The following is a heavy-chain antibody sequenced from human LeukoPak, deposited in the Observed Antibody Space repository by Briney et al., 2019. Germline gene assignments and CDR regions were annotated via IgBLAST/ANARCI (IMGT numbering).Heavy chain of an antibody. CDR3: AREILKSSYYYGSGSYPDY. CDR1: GYTFTSYG. V-gene: IGHV1-18*01. Sequence: ASVKVSCTASGYTFTSYGISWVRQAPGQGLEWMGWISAYNGNTNYAQKLQGRVTMTTDTSTSTAYMELRSLRSDDTAVYYCAREILKSSYYYGSGSYPDYWGQGTLVTVSS. J-gene: IGHJ4*02. CDR2: ISAYNGNT. D-gene: IGHD3-10*01.